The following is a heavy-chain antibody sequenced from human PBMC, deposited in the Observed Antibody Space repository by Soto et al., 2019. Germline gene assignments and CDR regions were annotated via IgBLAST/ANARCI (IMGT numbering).Heavy chain of an antibody. CDR2: IYSGGTT. CDR3: ARGGSASGGYYYYVMDV. CDR1: GFTVSSNY. V-gene: IGHV3-66*01. Sequence: GGSLRLSCTASGFTVSSNYMSWVRQAPGKGLEWVSVIYSGGTTYYADSVKRRFTISRDNSKNTLYLQMNSLRAEDTAVYYCARGGSASGGYYYYVMDVWGQGTTVTVSS. J-gene: IGHJ6*02. D-gene: IGHD3-16*01.